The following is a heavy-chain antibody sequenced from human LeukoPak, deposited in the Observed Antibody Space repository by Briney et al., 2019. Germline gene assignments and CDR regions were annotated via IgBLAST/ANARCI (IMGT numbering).Heavy chain of an antibody. CDR2: ISSNGGRT. D-gene: IGHD3-22*01. J-gene: IGHJ1*01. V-gene: IGHV3-64*01. CDR1: GFTFRRYG. Sequence: GGSLRLSCAASGFTFRRYGMHWVRQAPGKGLEYVSAISSNGGRTYYANSVKGRFTISRDNSRNTLYLQMCSLRAEDMAVYYCATYYYDSGGFHFHHWGQGTLVTVSS. CDR3: ATYYYDSGGFHFHH.